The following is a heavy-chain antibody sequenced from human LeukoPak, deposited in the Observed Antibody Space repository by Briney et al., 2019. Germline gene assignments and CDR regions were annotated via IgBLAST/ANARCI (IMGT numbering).Heavy chain of an antibody. CDR2: IYTSGST. V-gene: IGHV4-61*02. D-gene: IGHD2-2*01. Sequence: SQTLSLTCTVSGGSISSGSYYWSWIRQPAGKGLEWIGRIYTSGSTNYNPSLKSRVTISVDTSKNQFSLKLSSMTAADTAVYYCARDRQLLFDYWGQGTLVTVSS. J-gene: IGHJ4*02. CDR1: GGSISSGSYY. CDR3: ARDRQLLFDY.